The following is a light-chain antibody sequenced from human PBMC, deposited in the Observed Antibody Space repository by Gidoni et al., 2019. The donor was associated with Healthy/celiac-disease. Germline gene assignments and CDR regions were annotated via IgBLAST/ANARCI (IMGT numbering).Light chain of an antibody. CDR2: KAS. CDR1: QSISSW. J-gene: IGKJ2*01. V-gene: IGKV1-5*03. CDR3: QQYNSYPYT. Sequence: DIQMTQSPSTLSASVGDRVTITCRASQSISSWLAWYQQKPGKAPKLLIYKASSLESGVPSRFSGSGSETEFTLTISNLQPDDFATYYCQQYNSYPYTFGQGTKLESK.